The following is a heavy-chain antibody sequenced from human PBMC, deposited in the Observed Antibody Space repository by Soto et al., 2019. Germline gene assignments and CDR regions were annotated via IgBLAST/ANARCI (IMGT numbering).Heavy chain of an antibody. CDR2: IYYSGST. V-gene: IGHV4-31*03. Sequence: SLTCTVSGGSISSGGYYWSWIRQHPGKGLEWIGYIYYSGSTYYNPSLKSRVTISVDTSKNQFSLKLSSVTAADTAVYYCARAIRSYCGGDCYPIFDYWRQGTLVTVS. D-gene: IGHD2-21*02. CDR3: ARAIRSYCGGDCYPIFDY. J-gene: IGHJ4*02. CDR1: GGSISSGGYY.